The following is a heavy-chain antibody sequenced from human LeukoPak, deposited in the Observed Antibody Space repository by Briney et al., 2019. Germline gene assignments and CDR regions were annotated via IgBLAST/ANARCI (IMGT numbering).Heavy chain of an antibody. Sequence: GGSLRLSCAVSGFTFSSYGIHWVRQAPGKGLEWVAVISYDGSNKYYADSVKGRFTISRDNSKNTLYLQMNSLRAEDTAVYYCAKDRVKFGIAARPGPLDYWGQGTLVTVSS. CDR3: AKDRVKFGIAARPGPLDY. V-gene: IGHV3-30*04. CDR2: ISYDGSNK. CDR1: GFTFSSYG. D-gene: IGHD6-6*01. J-gene: IGHJ4*02.